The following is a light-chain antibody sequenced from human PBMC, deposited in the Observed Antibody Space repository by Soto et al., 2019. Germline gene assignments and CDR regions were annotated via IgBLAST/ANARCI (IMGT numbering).Light chain of an antibody. Sequence: QSVLTQPPSASGSPGQSVTLSCTGTSSDVGGYNYVSWYQQHPGKAPKLMIYEVSKRPSGVPDRFSGSKSGNTASLTVSGLQAEDEADYYCSSYAGSNSVFGGGTKLTVL. CDR1: SSDVGGYNY. V-gene: IGLV2-8*01. CDR3: SSYAGSNSV. J-gene: IGLJ2*01. CDR2: EVS.